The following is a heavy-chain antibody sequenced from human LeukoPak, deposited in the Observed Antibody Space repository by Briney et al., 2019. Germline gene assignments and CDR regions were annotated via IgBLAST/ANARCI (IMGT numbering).Heavy chain of an antibody. CDR1: GDSISGDTYY. V-gene: IGHV4-39*07. Sequence: SETLSLTCSVSGDSISGDTYYWGWIRQPPGKGLEWIGSIYHSGSSHYSPSLKSRVTISIDTSRNQFSLKLSSVTAADTAVYYCARWTIQPALFDYWGQGTLVTVSS. J-gene: IGHJ4*02. CDR3: ARWTIQPALFDY. CDR2: IYHSGSS. D-gene: IGHD5-18*01.